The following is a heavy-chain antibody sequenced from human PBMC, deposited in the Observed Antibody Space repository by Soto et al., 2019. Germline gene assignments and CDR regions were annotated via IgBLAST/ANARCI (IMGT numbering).Heavy chain of an antibody. V-gene: IGHV4-59*01. D-gene: IGHD3-10*01. CDR1: GGSLSTYN. CDR3: ARVGGSGTYYNLFFDY. J-gene: IGHJ4*02. Sequence: SETLSLTCTVSGGSLSTYNWGWIRQPPVKGLEWIGYIDYSGSTSYNPSLKSRVTISVDTSKNQFPLKLSSVTAADTAVYYCARVGGSGTYYNLFFDYWGQGTLVTVSS. CDR2: IDYSGST.